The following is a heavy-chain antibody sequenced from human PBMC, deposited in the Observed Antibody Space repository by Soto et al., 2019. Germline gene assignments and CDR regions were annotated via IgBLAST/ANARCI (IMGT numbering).Heavy chain of an antibody. CDR1: GGSISSYY. Sequence: SETLSLTCTVSGGSISSYYWSWIRQPAGKGLEWIGRIYTSGSTNSNPSLKSRVTMSVDTSKNQFSLKLSSVTAADTAVYYCASLLGVYDSSGYFGYWGQGTLVTVSS. D-gene: IGHD3-22*01. J-gene: IGHJ4*02. CDR2: IYTSGST. V-gene: IGHV4-4*07. CDR3: ASLLGVYDSSGYFGY.